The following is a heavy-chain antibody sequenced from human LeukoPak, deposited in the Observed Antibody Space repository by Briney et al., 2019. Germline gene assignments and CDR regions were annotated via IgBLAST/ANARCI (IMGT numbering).Heavy chain of an antibody. Sequence: GESLRISCKGSGYSFTSYWTSWVRQMPGKGLEWMGRIDPSDSYTNYSPSFQGHVTISADKSISTAYLQWSSLKASDTAMYYCARQQQFCSGGNCYSLNAFDLWGQGTVVTVSS. CDR2: IDPSDSYT. D-gene: IGHD2-15*01. V-gene: IGHV5-10-1*01. J-gene: IGHJ3*01. CDR3: ARQQQFCSGGNCYSLNAFDL. CDR1: GYSFTSYW.